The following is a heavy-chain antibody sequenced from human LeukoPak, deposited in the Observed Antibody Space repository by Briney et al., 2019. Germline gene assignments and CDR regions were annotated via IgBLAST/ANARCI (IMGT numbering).Heavy chain of an antibody. V-gene: IGHV3-23*01. D-gene: IGHD3-3*01. CDR2: ISGSGGST. CDR1: GFTFSSYA. CDR3: AKDHRYDFWSGSDY. J-gene: IGHJ4*02. Sequence: GGSLRLSCAASGFTFSSYAMSWDRQAPGKGLEWVSAISGSGGSTYYADSVKGRFTISRDNSKNTLYLQMNSPRAEDTAVYYCAKDHRYDFWSGSDYWGQGTLVTVSS.